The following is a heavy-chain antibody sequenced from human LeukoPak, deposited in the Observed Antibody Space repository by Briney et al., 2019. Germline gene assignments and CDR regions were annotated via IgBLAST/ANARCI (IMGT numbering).Heavy chain of an antibody. CDR2: ISSSSSTI. V-gene: IGHV3-48*04. D-gene: IGHD3-22*01. CDR1: GFTFSSYS. CDR3: ARGGKSGYYYDSSGYSLDY. J-gene: IGHJ4*02. Sequence: PGGSLRLSCAASGFTFSSYSMNWVRQAPGKGLEWVSYISSSSSTIYYADSVKGRFTISRDNAKNSLYLQMNSLRAEDTAVYYCARGGKSGYYYDSSGYSLDYWGQGTLVTVSS.